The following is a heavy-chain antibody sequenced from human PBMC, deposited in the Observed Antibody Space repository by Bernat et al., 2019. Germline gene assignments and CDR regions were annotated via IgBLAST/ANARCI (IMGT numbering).Heavy chain of an antibody. CDR1: GGSFSGYY. J-gene: IGHJ4*02. D-gene: IGHD2-15*01. CDR2: INHSGST. Sequence: QVQLQQWGAGLLKPSETLSLTCAVYGGSFSGYYWSWIRQPPGKGLEWIGEINHSGSTNYNPSLKSRVTISVDTSKNQFSLKLSSVTAADTAVYYCARGAEGGRKFEFWGRGTLVTVSS. V-gene: IGHV4-34*01. CDR3: ARGAEGGRKFEF.